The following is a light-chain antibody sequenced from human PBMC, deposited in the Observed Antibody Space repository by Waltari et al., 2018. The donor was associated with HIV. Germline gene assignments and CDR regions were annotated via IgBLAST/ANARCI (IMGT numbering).Light chain of an antibody. CDR3: SSYVGSSTSWL. CDR1: SDDVGYYNY. J-gene: IGLJ3*02. V-gene: IGLV2-14*03. CDR2: DVT. Sequence: QSALTQPASVSGSPGQSIVISSTGTSDDVGYYNYVSWYQHHPGKVPKLVIYDVTSLPSVVSNRFSGSKSGNTASLTISGLRADDEADYYCSSYVGSSTSWLFGGGTKLTV.